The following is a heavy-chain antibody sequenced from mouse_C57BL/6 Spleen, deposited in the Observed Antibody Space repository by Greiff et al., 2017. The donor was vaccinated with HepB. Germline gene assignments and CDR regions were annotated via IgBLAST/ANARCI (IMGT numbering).Heavy chain of an antibody. CDR1: GFSLSTFGMG. V-gene: IGHV8-8*01. D-gene: IGHD1-1*01. CDR2: IWWDDDK. J-gene: IGHJ4*01. Sequence: QVTLKESGPGILQPSQTLSLTCSFSGFSLSTFGMGVGWIRQPSGKGLEWLAHIWWDDDKYYNPALKSRLTISKDTSKNQVFLKIANVDTADTATYYCARPYYYGSSRYYAMDYWGQGTSVTVSS. CDR3: ARPYYYGSSRYYAMDY.